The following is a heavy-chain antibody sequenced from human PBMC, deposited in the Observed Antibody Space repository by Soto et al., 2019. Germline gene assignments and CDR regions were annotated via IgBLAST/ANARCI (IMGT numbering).Heavy chain of an antibody. D-gene: IGHD6-13*01. V-gene: IGHV1-46*01. CDR2: INPSSGTT. CDR3: ARVGAADYSYFDY. CDR1: GYTFTSYY. Sequence: QVQLVQSGAEVKKPGASVKVSCKASGYTFTSYYIHWVRQAPGQGLEWMGIINPSSGTTSYAQKFRGRVTMNRDKSTSTVYMEPSSLTFEDTAVYYCARVGAADYSYFDYWGQGTLVTVSS. J-gene: IGHJ4*02.